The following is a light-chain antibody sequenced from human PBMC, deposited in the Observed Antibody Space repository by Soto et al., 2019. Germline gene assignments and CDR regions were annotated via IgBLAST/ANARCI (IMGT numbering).Light chain of an antibody. Sequence: QSVLTQPPSASGTPGQRVTISCSGSSSNIGANTVNWYQQLPGTAPKLLMYSNYQRPSGVPDRFSGSKSGTSASLAINGLQSEDEADYYCATWDDSLSGVFFGGGTKLTVL. J-gene: IGLJ2*01. V-gene: IGLV1-44*01. CDR2: SNY. CDR1: SSNIGANT. CDR3: ATWDDSLSGVF.